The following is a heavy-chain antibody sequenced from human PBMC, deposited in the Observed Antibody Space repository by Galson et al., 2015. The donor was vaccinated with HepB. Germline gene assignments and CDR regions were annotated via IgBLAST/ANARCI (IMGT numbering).Heavy chain of an antibody. CDR2: MNPNSGNT. D-gene: IGHD2-2*01. J-gene: IGHJ4*02. CDR1: GYTFTSYD. V-gene: IGHV1-8*01. Sequence: SVKVSCKASGYTFTSYDINWVRQATGQGLEWMGWMNPNSGNTGYAQKFQGRVTMTRNSSISTAYMELSSLTSEDTAVYYCARGRYCSSTSCCGTFDYWGQGTLVTVSS. CDR3: ARGRYCSSTSCCGTFDY.